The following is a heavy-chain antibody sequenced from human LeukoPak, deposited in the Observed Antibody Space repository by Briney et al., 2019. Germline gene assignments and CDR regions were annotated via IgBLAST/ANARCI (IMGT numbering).Heavy chain of an antibody. J-gene: IGHJ4*02. CDR3: ARGRDYGSGYYFDY. V-gene: IGHV4-59*01. D-gene: IGHD3-10*01. CDR1: GGSISNYY. Sequence: PSETLSLTCTVSGGSISNYYWSWIRQPPGKGLEWIGYIYYSGSTNYNPSLKSRVTISVDTSKNQFSLKLSSVTAADTAVYYCARGRDYGSGYYFDYWGQGTLVTVSS. CDR2: IYYSGST.